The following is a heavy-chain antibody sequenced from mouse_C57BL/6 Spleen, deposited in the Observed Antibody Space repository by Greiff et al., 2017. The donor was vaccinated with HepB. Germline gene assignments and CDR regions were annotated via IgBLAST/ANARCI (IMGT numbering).Heavy chain of an antibody. Sequence: EVQGVESGGGLVKPGGSLKLSCAASGFTFSDYGMHWVRQAPEKGLEWVAYISSGSSTIYYAEKVKGRLTISRDNAKNTQFLQMTSLRSEDTAMYYCASEVYYYGSSYYWYFDVWGTGTTVTVSS. V-gene: IGHV5-17*01. CDR2: ISSGSSTI. J-gene: IGHJ1*03. D-gene: IGHD1-1*01. CDR1: GFTFSDYG. CDR3: ASEVYYYGSSYYWYFDV.